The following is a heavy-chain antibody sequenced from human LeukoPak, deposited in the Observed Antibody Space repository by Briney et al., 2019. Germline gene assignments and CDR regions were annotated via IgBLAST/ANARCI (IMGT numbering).Heavy chain of an antibody. CDR2: IYYSGST. CDR1: GFTFSSYA. V-gene: IGHV4-59*01. Sequence: GSLRLSCAASGFTFSSYAMSWVRQAPGKGLEWIGYIYYSGSTNYNPSLKSRVTISVDTSKNQFSLKLSSVTAADTAVYYCARDEKNWFDPWGQGTLVTVSS. J-gene: IGHJ5*02. CDR3: ARDEKNWFDP.